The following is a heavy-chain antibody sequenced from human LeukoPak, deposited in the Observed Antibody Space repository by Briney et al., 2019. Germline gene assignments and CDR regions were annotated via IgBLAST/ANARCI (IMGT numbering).Heavy chain of an antibody. CDR2: IYYSGSI. D-gene: IGHD3-10*02. CDR1: GGSISSGSYY. CDR3: ARETIWSGYFDL. J-gene: IGHJ2*01. V-gene: IGHV4-61*10. Sequence: SETLSLTCTVSGGSISSGSYYWSWIRQPAGKGLEWIGYIYYSGSINYNPSLKSRVTISVDTSKNQFSLDLSSVTAADTAVYYCARETIWSGYFDLWGRGTLVTVSS.